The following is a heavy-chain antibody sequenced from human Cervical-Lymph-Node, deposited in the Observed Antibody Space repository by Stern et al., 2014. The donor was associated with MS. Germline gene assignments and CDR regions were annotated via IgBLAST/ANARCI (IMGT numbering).Heavy chain of an antibody. CDR1: GDSITSGGHY. Sequence: VQLEESGPGLVKPSQTLSLTCTVFGDSITSGGHYWSWIRQHPGKGLEWIGYIYNSGATFYKPSLKGRVTISLDTSKNQFSLQLSSVTAADTAIYYCASRWSGTYYGQNWFDPWGQGILVTVST. CDR2: IYNSGAT. CDR3: ASRWSGTYYGQNWFDP. V-gene: IGHV4-31*03. D-gene: IGHD1-26*01. J-gene: IGHJ5*02.